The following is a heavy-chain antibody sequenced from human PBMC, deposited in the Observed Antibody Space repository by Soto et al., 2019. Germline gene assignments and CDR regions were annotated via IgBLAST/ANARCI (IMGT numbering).Heavy chain of an antibody. CDR1: GDSVSSNSAA. CDR2: TYYRSKWYN. Sequence: SQTLSLTCPISGDSVSSNSAAWNWIRQSPSRGLEWLGRTYYRSKWYNEYAGSVKSRITIKPNTSKKQFSLQLNSVIPEDTAVYYCAGMQEGALAYWGQGTLVTVSS. V-gene: IGHV6-1*01. CDR3: AGMQEGALAY. D-gene: IGHD1-26*01. J-gene: IGHJ4*02.